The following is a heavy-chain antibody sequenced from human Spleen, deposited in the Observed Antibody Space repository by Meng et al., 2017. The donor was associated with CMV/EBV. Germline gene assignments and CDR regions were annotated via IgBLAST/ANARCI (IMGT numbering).Heavy chain of an antibody. V-gene: IGHV3-23*03. CDR2: IFRSGGTT. D-gene: IGHD1-26*01. CDR1: GSSFNNYA. Sequence: GESLKISCAASGSSFNNYAMSWVRQAPGKGLEWVSLIFRSGGTTRYADSVEGRFTISRDNSKNMLYLQMNSLRVDDTAVYYCAKDLGIVGVTGEIAFDIWGQGTMVTVSS. CDR3: AKDLGIVGVTGEIAFDI. J-gene: IGHJ3*02.